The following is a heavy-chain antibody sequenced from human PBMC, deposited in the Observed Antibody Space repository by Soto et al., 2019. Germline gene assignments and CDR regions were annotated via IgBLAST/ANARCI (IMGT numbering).Heavy chain of an antibody. CDR3: ARGETCALSVCYYYGMDV. CDR2: ISYDGSNK. CDR1: GFTFSSYA. V-gene: IGHV3-30-3*01. Sequence: QVQLVESGGGVVQPGRSLRLSCAASGFTFSSYAMHWVRQAPGKGLEWVAVISYDGSNKYYADSVKGRFTISRDNSKNTLYLQMNSLRAEDTAVYYCARGETCALSVCYYYGMDVWGQGTTVTVSS. J-gene: IGHJ6*02.